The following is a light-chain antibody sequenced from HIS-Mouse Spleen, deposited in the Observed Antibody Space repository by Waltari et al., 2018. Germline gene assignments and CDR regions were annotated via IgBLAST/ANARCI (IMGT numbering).Light chain of an antibody. CDR3: YSTDSSGNHRV. CDR1: ALPKKY. Sequence: SYELTQPPSVSVSPGQTARITCSGDALPKKYAYWYQQKSGQAPVLVIYENSKRPSGTPLMFSASSSGKRATLSSSGGQVEDEADYYCYSTDSSGNHRVFGGGTKLTVL. CDR2: ENS. V-gene: IGLV3-10*01. J-gene: IGLJ2*01.